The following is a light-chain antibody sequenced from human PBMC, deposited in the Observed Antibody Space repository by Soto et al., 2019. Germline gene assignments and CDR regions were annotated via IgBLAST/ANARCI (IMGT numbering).Light chain of an antibody. J-gene: IGLJ1*01. CDR2: EVS. Sequence: QSALTQPASVSGSPGQSITISCTGTSSDVGSYSLVSWYQQHPGKAPKLMIYEVSKRPSGVSNRFSASKSGNTASLTISGRQAEDEADYYCCSYAGSTTLYVFGSGTKLTVL. CDR1: SSDVGSYSL. CDR3: CSYAGSTTLYV. V-gene: IGLV2-23*02.